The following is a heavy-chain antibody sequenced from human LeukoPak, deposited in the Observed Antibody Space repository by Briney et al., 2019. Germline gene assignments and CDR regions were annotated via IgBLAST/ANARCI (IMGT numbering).Heavy chain of an antibody. V-gene: IGHV3-48*01. Sequence: PGGSLRPSCAASGFSFSNYAMSWVRQAPGKGLEWVSYISSSSSTIYYADSVKGRFTISRDNAKNSLYLQMNSLRAEDTAVYYCARDQWYYDFWSGYRYGLYMDVWGKGTTVTISS. J-gene: IGHJ6*03. D-gene: IGHD3-3*01. CDR2: ISSSSSTI. CDR3: ARDQWYYDFWSGYRYGLYMDV. CDR1: GFSFSNYA.